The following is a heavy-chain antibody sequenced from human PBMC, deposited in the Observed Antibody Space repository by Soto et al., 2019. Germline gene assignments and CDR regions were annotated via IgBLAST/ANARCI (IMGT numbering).Heavy chain of an antibody. CDR2: TYYRSKWYN. D-gene: IGHD1-7*01. CDR1: GDSVSSNSAA. V-gene: IGHV6-1*01. Sequence: KQSQTLSLTCAISGDSVSSNSAAWNWIRQSPSRGLEWLGRTYYRSKWYNDYAVSVKSRITINPDTSKNQFSLQLNSVTPEDTAVYYCARDSNWNYGDYYYYYMDVWGKGTTVTVSS. CDR3: ARDSNWNYGDYYYYYMDV. J-gene: IGHJ6*03.